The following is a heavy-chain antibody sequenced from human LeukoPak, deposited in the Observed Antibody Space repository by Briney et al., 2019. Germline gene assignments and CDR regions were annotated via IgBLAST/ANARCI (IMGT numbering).Heavy chain of an antibody. J-gene: IGHJ3*02. CDR3: ARVKGGAFDI. CDR1: GGSISSGGSY. V-gene: IGHV4-31*03. Sequence: SQTLSLTCTVSGGSISSGGSYWSWIRQHPGKGLEWIGYIYYSGSTYYNPSLKSRVTISVDTSKNQFSLKLSSVTAADTAVYYCARVKGGAFDIWGQGTMVTVSS. CDR2: IYYSGST.